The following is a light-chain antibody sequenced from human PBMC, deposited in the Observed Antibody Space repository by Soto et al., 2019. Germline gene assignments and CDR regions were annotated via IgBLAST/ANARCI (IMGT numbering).Light chain of an antibody. Sequence: EIVMTQSPGTLSVSQVERVTLSFRASQSVGNNLAWHQQKPGQAPRLLIYGASTRATGFPARFSGSGSGTEFTLTISSLQSEDFAVYYCQQYNGWPITFGQGTRLEIK. J-gene: IGKJ5*01. V-gene: IGKV3-15*01. CDR3: QQYNGWPIT. CDR1: QSVGNN. CDR2: GAS.